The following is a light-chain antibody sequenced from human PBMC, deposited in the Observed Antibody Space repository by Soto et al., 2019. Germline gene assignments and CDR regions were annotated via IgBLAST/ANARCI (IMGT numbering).Light chain of an antibody. CDR2: EVS. CDR3: SSYTRSSTLV. CDR1: SSDVGGYNY. J-gene: IGLJ2*01. Sequence: ALTQPASVSGSPGQSITISCTGTSSDVGGYNYVSWYQQHPGKAPKLMIYEVSYRPSGVSNRFSGSKSGNTASLTISGLQAADEADYYCSSYTRSSTLVFGGGTKVTVL. V-gene: IGLV2-14*01.